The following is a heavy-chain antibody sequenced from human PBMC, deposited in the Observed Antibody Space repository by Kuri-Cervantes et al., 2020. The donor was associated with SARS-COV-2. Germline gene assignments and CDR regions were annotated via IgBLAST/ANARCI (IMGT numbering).Heavy chain of an antibody. J-gene: IGHJ6*02. D-gene: IGHD6-6*01. Sequence: LSLTCAASGFTFSSYSMNWVRRAPGKGLEWVSAISGSGSSPFYTDSVKGRFTISKDNSKNTLYVQMNSLRAEDTAVYYCVKCRDYDIAAGEVVGGDVWSQGTTVTVSS. V-gene: IGHV3-23*01. CDR1: GFTFSSYS. CDR3: VKCRDYDIAAGEVVGGDV. CDR2: ISGSGSSP.